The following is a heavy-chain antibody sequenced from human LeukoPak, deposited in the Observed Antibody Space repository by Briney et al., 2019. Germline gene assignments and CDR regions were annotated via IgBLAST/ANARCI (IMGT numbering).Heavy chain of an antibody. D-gene: IGHD2-15*01. CDR1: SVSISSGGYS. CDR2: IYHSGST. CDR3: ARDHPGGRDWFDP. V-gene: IGHV4-30-2*01. J-gene: IGHJ5*02. Sequence: PSETLSLTCAVSSVSISSGGYSWSWIRQPPGKGLEWIGYIYHSGSTYYNPSLKSRVTISVDRSKNQFSLKLNSVTAAGTAIYYCARDHPGGRDWFDPWGQGTLVTVSS.